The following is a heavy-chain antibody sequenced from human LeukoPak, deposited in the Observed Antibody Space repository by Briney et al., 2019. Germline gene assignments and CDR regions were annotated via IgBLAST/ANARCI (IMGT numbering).Heavy chain of an antibody. D-gene: IGHD2-2*01. CDR2: IKPNSRDT. V-gene: IGHV1-2*02. CDR3: ARADSVPAGDYHYWYMDV. CDR1: GFTLTDY. J-gene: IGHJ6*03. Sequence: ASVKVSCKASGFTLTDYIHWVRQDPRQGLQWMGWIKPNSRDTDYAQKFQGRVTMTRDTSISTVYMELSSLRCDDTAVYYCARADSVPAGDYHYWYMDVWGKGTTVTVSS.